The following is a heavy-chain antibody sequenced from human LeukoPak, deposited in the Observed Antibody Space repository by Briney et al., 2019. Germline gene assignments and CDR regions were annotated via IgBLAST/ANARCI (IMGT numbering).Heavy chain of an antibody. CDR1: GFTFTNYA. V-gene: IGHV3-23*01. CDR2: ISGSGISS. CDR3: AKSRSPGPGAIGWFDL. J-gene: IGHJ5*02. D-gene: IGHD2-2*01. Sequence: GGSLRLSCAASGFTFTNYAMTWVRQAPGKGLEWVSAISGSGISSYYADSVKGRFTISRDNSKNTLYLQMNSLRAEDTAVYYCAKSRSPGPGAIGWFDLWGQGTLVTVSS.